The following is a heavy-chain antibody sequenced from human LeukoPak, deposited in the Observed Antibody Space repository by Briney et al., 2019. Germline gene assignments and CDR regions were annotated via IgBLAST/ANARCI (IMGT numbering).Heavy chain of an antibody. J-gene: IGHJ6*03. CDR2: IYYSGST. D-gene: IGHD2-15*01. CDR1: GGSFSGYY. CDR3: ARGYCSGGSCYSYYYYNYMDV. Sequence: SETLSLTCAVYGGSFSGYYWSWIRQPPGKGLEWIGYIYYSGSTNYNPSLKSRVTISVDTSKNQFSLKLSSVTAADTAVYYCARGYCSGGSCYSYYYYNYMDVWGKGTTVTASS. V-gene: IGHV4-59*12.